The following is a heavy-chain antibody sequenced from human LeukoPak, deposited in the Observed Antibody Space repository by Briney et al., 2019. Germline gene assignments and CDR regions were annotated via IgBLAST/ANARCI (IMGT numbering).Heavy chain of an antibody. CDR3: AKSDWFDP. CDR2: SKYDGSTA. Sequence: GESLRLSCETSGFTLKNYWMSWLRRAPGKGPEWASRSKYDGSTAMYAESVKGRFTISRDNARGTLYLQMNSLRVDDTAVYYCAKSDWFDPCGRGILVTVSS. V-gene: IGHV3-74*03. CDR1: GFTLKNYW. J-gene: IGHJ5*02.